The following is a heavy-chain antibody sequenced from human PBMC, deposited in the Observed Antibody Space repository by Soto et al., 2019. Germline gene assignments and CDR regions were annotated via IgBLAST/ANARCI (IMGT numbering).Heavy chain of an antibody. CDR2: IYYSGTT. CDR1: GVSIRGYY. Sequence: SETLSLTCSVSGVSIRGYYWSWIRQPPEKGLEWIGYIYYSGTTKYNPSLNSRVTISVDTSKNQFSLTLSSVTAADTAVYYCARHHCTAGNYYDWGYWGQGTLVTVSS. D-gene: IGHD3-22*01. V-gene: IGHV4-59*08. CDR3: ARHHCTAGNYYDWGY. J-gene: IGHJ4*02.